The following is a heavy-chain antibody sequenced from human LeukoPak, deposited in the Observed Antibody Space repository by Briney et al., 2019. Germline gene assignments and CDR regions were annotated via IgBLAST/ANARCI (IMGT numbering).Heavy chain of an antibody. V-gene: IGHV1-8*02. D-gene: IGHD3-10*01. CDR2: MNPNSGNT. Sequence: GASVKVSCKASGYTFTSYGINWVRQATGQGLEWMGWMNPNSGNTGYAQKFQGRVTMTRNTSISTAYMELSSLRSEDTAVYYCARVVELLWFGESYRDDAFDIWGQGTMVTVSS. CDR1: GYTFTSYG. CDR3: ARVVELLWFGESYRDDAFDI. J-gene: IGHJ3*02.